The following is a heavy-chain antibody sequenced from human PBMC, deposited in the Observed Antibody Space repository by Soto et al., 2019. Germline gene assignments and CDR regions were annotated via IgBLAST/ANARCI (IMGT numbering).Heavy chain of an antibody. CDR1: GGTFSSYT. J-gene: IGHJ4*02. CDR3: ARGGIGRGEFDY. CDR2: IIPILGIA. D-gene: IGHD3-10*01. V-gene: IGHV1-69*02. Sequence: ASVKVFCKASGGTFSSYTISWVRQAPGQGLEWMGRIIPILGIANYAQKLQGRVTMTTDTSTSTAYMELRSLGSDDTAVYYCARGGIGRGEFDYWGQGTLVTVSS.